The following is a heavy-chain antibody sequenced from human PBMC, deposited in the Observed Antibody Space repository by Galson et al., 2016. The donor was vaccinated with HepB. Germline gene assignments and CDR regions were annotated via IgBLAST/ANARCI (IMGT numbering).Heavy chain of an antibody. D-gene: IGHD3-16*01. J-gene: IGHJ4*02. CDR1: GGSIRSGSDY. CDR2: IYYSSS. CDR3: AGGKGGGNFDH. V-gene: IGHV4-31*03. Sequence: TLSLTCTVSGGSIRSGSDYWNWIRPHPGKGLEWIGSIYYSSSYYNPSLKSRVTVSLDTAKNQFSLKLSSVTAPDPAVYYFAGGKGGGNFDHWGQGTLVAVSS.